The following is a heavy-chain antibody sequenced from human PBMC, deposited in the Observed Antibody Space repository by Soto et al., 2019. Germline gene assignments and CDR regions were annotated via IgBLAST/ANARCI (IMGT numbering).Heavy chain of an antibody. CDR1: GGSFSGYY. Sequence: PSETLSLTCAGYGGSFSGYYWSWIRQPPGKGLEWIGEINHSGSTNYNPSLKSRVTISVDTSKNQFSLKLSSVTAADTAVYYCARGRVSSSLIYYYYYGMDVWGQGTTVTVSS. D-gene: IGHD6-13*01. V-gene: IGHV4-34*01. CDR2: INHSGST. CDR3: ARGRVSSSLIYYYYYGMDV. J-gene: IGHJ6*02.